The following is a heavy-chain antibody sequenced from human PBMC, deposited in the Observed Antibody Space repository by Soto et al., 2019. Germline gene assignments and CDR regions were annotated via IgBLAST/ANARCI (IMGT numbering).Heavy chain of an antibody. CDR3: ARGEHGLGF. J-gene: IGHJ2*01. D-gene: IGHD3-16*01. CDR1: GFSFSSSY. Sequence: EEQLVESGGTLVQPGGSLRLSCAASGFSFSSSYMNWVRQAPGRGLEWVSYIGTTGTALYYADAVKGRFTISRDNAQNSLFLQMDSLRDEDTAGYYCARGEHGLGFWGRGTLVIVSS. CDR2: IGTTGTAL. V-gene: IGHV3-48*02.